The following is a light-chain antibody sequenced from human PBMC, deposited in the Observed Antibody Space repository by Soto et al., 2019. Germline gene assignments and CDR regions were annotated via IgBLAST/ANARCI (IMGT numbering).Light chain of an antibody. CDR2: GAS. CDR1: QSVSSN. V-gene: IGKV3D-15*01. J-gene: IGKJ2*01. CDR3: QQDNNWPPET. Sequence: EIVMTQSPATLSVSPGERATLSCRASQSVSSNLAWYQQKPGQAPRLLIYGASTRATGIPARFSGSGSGTEFTLTISSLQSEDFAVYYCQQDNNWPPETFGQWTKLEIK.